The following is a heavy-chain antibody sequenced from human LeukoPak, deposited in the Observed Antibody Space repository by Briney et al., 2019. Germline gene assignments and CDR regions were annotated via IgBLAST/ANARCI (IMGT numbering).Heavy chain of an antibody. Sequence: GESLKISCETSGYSFTTNWSGWWGRRPGTGGQWVGAIYPDDSDTRYRPSFQGQVAISADRSIRTAYLKWNSLKASDTAIYFCARGTGGYQYDYWGQGIRVIVSS. J-gene: IGHJ4*02. CDR2: IYPDDSDT. V-gene: IGHV5-51*02. CDR1: GYSFTTNW. D-gene: IGHD2-2*01. CDR3: ARGTGGYQYDY.